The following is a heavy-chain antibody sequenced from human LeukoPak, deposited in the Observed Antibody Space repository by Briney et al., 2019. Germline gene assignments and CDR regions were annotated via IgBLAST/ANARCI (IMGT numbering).Heavy chain of an antibody. CDR1: GFTFSDYY. CDR3: ARGTLNIPGEHGAFDL. Sequence: GGSLRLSCAASGFTFSDYYMTWIRQAPGKGLEWVSSISTSSSYIHYADSVKGRFTISRDNAKNSLYLQINSLRAEDTAVYYCARGTLNIPGEHGAFDLWGEETRVTVS. J-gene: IGHJ4*02. D-gene: IGHD1-14*01. CDR2: ISTSSSYI. V-gene: IGHV3-21*01.